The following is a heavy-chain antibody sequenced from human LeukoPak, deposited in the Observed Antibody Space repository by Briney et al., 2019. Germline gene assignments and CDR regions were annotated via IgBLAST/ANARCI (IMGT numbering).Heavy chain of an antibody. Sequence: GASVKVSCKASGYTFTSYDINWVRQATGQGLEWMGWMNPNSGNTGYAQKFQGRVTITRNTSISTAYMELSSLRSEDTAVYYCARDPSVAGEFDYWGQGTLVTVSS. V-gene: IGHV1-8*03. CDR1: GYTFTSYD. CDR3: ARDPSVAGEFDY. CDR2: MNPNSGNT. J-gene: IGHJ4*02. D-gene: IGHD7-27*01.